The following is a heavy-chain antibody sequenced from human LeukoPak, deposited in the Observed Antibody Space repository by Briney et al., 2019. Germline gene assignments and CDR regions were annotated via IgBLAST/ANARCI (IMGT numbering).Heavy chain of an antibody. D-gene: IGHD1-26*01. CDR3: ARAWRPYVGATLDY. Sequence: SETLSLTCAVYGGSFSCYYWSWIRQPPGKGLEWIGEINHSGSTNYNPSLKSRVTISVDTSKNQFSLKLSSVTAADTAVYYCARAWRPYVGATLDYWGQGTLVTVSS. CDR2: INHSGST. J-gene: IGHJ4*02. CDR1: GGSFSCYY. V-gene: IGHV4-34*01.